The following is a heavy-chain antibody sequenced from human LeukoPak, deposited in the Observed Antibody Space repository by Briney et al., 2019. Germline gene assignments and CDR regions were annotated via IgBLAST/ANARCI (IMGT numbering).Heavy chain of an antibody. V-gene: IGHV3-53*05. J-gene: IGHJ4*02. CDR3: ARATYSSSWQNDY. Sequence: GGSLRLSCAASGFTVSSNYMSWVRQAPGKGLEWVSVIYSGGSTYYADSVKGRFTISRDNSKNTLYLQMNSLRAEDTAVYYCARATYSSSWQNDYWGQGTLVTVSS. CDR2: IYSGGST. CDR1: GFTVSSNY. D-gene: IGHD6-13*01.